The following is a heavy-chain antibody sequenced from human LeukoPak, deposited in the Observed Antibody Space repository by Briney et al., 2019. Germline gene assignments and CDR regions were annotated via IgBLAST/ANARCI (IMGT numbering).Heavy chain of an antibody. Sequence: GGSLRLSCAASGFTFSSYEMNWVRQAPGKGLEWVSAISGSGYSTYYADSVKGRFTISRDNSKNMLYLQMNSLRAEDTAIYYCAELWFGELGPFDIWGQGTMVTVSS. CDR3: AELWFGELGPFDI. J-gene: IGHJ3*02. CDR1: GFTFSSYE. V-gene: IGHV3-23*01. D-gene: IGHD3-10*01. CDR2: ISGSGYST.